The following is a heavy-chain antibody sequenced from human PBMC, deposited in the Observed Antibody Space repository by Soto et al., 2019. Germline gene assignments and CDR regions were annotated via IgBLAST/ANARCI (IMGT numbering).Heavy chain of an antibody. Sequence: QVQLQESGPGLVKPSGTLSLTCGVSGGPISTSHWWTWVRQAPGKGLEWIGEIDHGCNAKYSPSLNGRVTMSVDTSKNLFFLRLTSVTVADTAVYYCARAAWTGIENWLDPWGRGTLVTVAS. J-gene: IGHJ5*02. CDR3: ARAAWTGIENWLDP. V-gene: IGHV4-4*02. D-gene: IGHD1-1*01. CDR2: IDHGCNA. CDR1: GGPISTSHW.